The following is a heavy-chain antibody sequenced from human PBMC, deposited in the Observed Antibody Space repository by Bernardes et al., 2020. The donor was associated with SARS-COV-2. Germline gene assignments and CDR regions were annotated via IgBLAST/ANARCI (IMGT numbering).Heavy chain of an antibody. V-gene: IGHV3-7*03. CDR2: IKQDGSVQ. CDR3: ARGVDY. Sequence: GGSLRLFCAASGFIFSSFWMTWVRQAPGKGLEWVANIKQDGSVQYYADSVRGRFIISRDNADNSLYLEMNRLRADDTAVYFCARGVDYWGQGTLVMVSS. CDR1: GFIFSSFW. J-gene: IGHJ4*02.